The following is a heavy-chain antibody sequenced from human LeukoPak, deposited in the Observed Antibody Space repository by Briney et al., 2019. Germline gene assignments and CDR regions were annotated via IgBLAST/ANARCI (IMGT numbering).Heavy chain of an antibody. CDR3: ARHGSSGSDYYYYAMDV. CDR2: IYYSGST. CDR1: GGSLSVYY. Sequence: SETLSLTCPVSGGSLSVYYWSWIRQPPGKGLEWIGYIYYSGSTNYNPSLKSRVTISVDTSKNQFSLRLKSATAADTAVYYCARHGSSGSDYYYYAMDVWGQGTTVTVSS. D-gene: IGHD1-26*01. J-gene: IGHJ6*02. V-gene: IGHV4-59*08.